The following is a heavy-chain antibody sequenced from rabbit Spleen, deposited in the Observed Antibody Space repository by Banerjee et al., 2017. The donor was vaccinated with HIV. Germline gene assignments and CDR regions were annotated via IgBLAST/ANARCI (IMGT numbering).Heavy chain of an antibody. D-gene: IGHD1-1*01. J-gene: IGHJ4*01. Sequence: QSLEESGGDLVKPGASLTLTCSASGVSFSSNYYMCWVRQAPGKGLEWLACIDGGSGGTYYASWAKGRFTISKASSTTVTLQMTSLTAADTATYFCARFGRSGDESGYASFKLWGQGTLVTVS. CDR3: ARFGRSGDESGYASFKL. CDR2: IDGGSGGT. V-gene: IGHV1S40*01. CDR1: GVSFSSNYY.